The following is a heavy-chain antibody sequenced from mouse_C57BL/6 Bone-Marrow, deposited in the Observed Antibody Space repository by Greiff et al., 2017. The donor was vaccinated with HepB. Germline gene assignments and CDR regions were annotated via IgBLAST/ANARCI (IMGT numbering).Heavy chain of an antibody. Sequence: QVHVKQPGAELVKPGASVKMSCKASGYTFTSYWITWVKQRPGQGLEWIGDIYPGSGSTNYNEKFKSKATLTVDTSSSTAYMQLSSLTSEDSAVYYCARRVYYYGSLYFDYWGQGTTLTVSS. CDR2: IYPGSGST. CDR1: GYTFTSYW. V-gene: IGHV1-55*01. J-gene: IGHJ2*01. CDR3: ARRVYYYGSLYFDY. D-gene: IGHD1-1*01.